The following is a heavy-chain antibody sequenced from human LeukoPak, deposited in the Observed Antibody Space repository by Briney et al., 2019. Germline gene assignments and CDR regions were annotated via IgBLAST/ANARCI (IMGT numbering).Heavy chain of an antibody. CDR2: INPADSER. CDR3: SRQGCTTTSCHTIES. D-gene: IGHD2-2*02. V-gene: IGHV5-51*01. CDR1: GYSFTNSW. J-gene: IGHJ4*02. Sequence: GESLKISCKGSGYSFTNSWIGWVRQMPGKGLELMGIINPADSERRYSPSFQGQVTISVDKSICTAYLQWSSLKASDTAMYYCSRQGCTTTSCHTIESWGQGTLVTVSS.